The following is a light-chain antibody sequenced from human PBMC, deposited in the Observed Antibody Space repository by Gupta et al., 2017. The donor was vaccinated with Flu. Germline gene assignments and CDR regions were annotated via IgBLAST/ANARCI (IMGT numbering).Light chain of an antibody. CDR1: QSVLYSSNKKNY. V-gene: IGKV4-1*01. J-gene: IGKJ2*01. CDR3: QQYHSNPPRYT. CDR2: CAS. Sequence: GERGTTNCKSSQSVLYSSNKKNYLDWYEQKPGQPPKLLIYCASTRQCGGMDPCRGSGAGTDSTLTISSRQAEDVAVYYFQQYHSNPPRYTFGQGTKLEIK.